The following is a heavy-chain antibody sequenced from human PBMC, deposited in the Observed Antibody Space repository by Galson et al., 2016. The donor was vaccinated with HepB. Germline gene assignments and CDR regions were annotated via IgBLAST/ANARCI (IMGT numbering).Heavy chain of an antibody. CDR3: AKPLTLLRGVLAS. CDR1: GFAFDDYA. V-gene: IGHV3-9*01. Sequence: SLRLSCAASGFAFDDYARHWVRQAPGKGLEWVSGTSWNSGNIGYVDSVKGRFTISRDNAKKSLFLQMNSLRPEDTALYYCAKPLTLLRGVLASWGQGTLVTVSS. CDR2: TSWNSGNI. J-gene: IGHJ5*02. D-gene: IGHD3-10*01.